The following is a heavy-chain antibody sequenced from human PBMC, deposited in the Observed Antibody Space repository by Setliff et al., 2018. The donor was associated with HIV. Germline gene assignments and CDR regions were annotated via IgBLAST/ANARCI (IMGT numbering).Heavy chain of an antibody. Sequence: PSETLSLTCTVSGGSISSGGYYWSWIRQHPGKGLEWIGYIYCSGGTYYNPSLKSRVTISVDTSKNQFSLRLTSVTAADTAVYYCAREGGTGRSSWYGAYWYDPWGQGTLVTVSS. J-gene: IGHJ5*02. D-gene: IGHD6-13*01. CDR2: IYCSGGT. CDR1: GGSISSGGYY. CDR3: AREGGTGRSSWYGAYWYDP. V-gene: IGHV4-31*03.